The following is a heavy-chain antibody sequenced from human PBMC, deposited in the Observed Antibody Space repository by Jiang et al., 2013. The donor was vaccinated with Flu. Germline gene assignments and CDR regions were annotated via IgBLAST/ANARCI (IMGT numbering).Heavy chain of an antibody. D-gene: IGHD1-26*01. Sequence: SGAEVKEPGASIKISCKASGYTFPNYYMHWVRQAPGQGLEWVGMINPSGGSANYAQNFQDRVIMTRDTSASTVYMEVSSLRSEDTAVYYCARENEFSWSSFDYWGQGTLVAVSS. CDR1: GYTFPNYY. CDR3: ARENEFSWSSFDY. J-gene: IGHJ4*02. CDR2: INPSGGSA. V-gene: IGHV1-46*01.